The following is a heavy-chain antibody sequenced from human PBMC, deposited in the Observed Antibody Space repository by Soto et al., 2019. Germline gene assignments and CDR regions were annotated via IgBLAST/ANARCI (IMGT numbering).Heavy chain of an antibody. CDR1: GYTFTSYG. CDR3: ARDTSRGEYAY. V-gene: IGHV1-18*01. D-gene: IGHD3-10*01. Sequence: QVQLVQSGAEVKKPGASVKVSCKASGYTFTSYGISWVRQAPGQGLEWMGWINVYNGNTNYAQKLQGRVTMTTDTSTSTAYLDLRSLKSDDTAVYFCARDTSRGEYAYWGQGTLVNVSS. J-gene: IGHJ4*02. CDR2: INVYNGNT.